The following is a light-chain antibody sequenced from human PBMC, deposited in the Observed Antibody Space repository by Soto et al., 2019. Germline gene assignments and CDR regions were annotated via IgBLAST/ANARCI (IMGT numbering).Light chain of an antibody. Sequence: AIRMTQSPSSLSASTGDRVTITCRASQDISNDLAWYQQKPGKAPKLLIYTASTLESGVPARFSGSGSGTDFTLTISGLQSGDFATYYCQQFFSYPWTFGQGTKVEIK. J-gene: IGKJ1*01. CDR3: QQFFSYPWT. V-gene: IGKV1-8*01. CDR1: QDISND. CDR2: TAS.